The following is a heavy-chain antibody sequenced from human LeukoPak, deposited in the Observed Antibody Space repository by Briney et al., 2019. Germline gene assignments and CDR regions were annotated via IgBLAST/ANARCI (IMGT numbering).Heavy chain of an antibody. V-gene: IGHV3-64D*06. CDR1: GFTFSTST. CDR3: FREGGD. Sequence: GGSLRLSCSVSGFTFSTSTMHWVRQAPGKGLEYVSAISSSGGTTYYADSVKGRFTISRDNSKNTLYLQMSSLRAEDAAIYYCFREGGDWGQGTLVTVSS. D-gene: IGHD3-10*01. CDR2: ISSSGGTT. J-gene: IGHJ4*02.